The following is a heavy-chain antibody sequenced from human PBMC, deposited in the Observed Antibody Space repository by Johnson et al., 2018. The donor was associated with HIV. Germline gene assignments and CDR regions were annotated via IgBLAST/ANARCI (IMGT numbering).Heavy chain of an antibody. V-gene: IGHV3-30*18. CDR2: ISYDGSNK. D-gene: IGHD2-21*01. J-gene: IGHJ3*02. CDR1: GFTFSSYG. CDR3: AKAIVVVIVGNNDDAFDI. Sequence: QMQLVESGGGVVQPGRSLRLSCAASGFTFSSYGMHWVRQAPGKGLEWVAVISYDGSNKYYADSAKGRFTISRDNAENTLNLEMNSLRAEETAVYYCAKAIVVVIVGNNDDAFDIWGQGTMVTVSS.